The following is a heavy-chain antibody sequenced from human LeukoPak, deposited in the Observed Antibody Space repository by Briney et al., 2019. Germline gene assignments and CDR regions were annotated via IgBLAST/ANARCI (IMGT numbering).Heavy chain of an antibody. D-gene: IGHD4-17*01. V-gene: IGHV1-69*05. Sequence: SVKVSCKASGGTFSSYAISWVRQAPGQGLEWMGGIIPIFGTANYAQKFQGRVTITTDESTSTAYMELSSLRSEDTAVYYCARDVYGDMGRFDPWGQGTLVTVSS. CDR3: ARDVYGDMGRFDP. J-gene: IGHJ5*02. CDR2: IIPIFGTA. CDR1: GGTFSSYA.